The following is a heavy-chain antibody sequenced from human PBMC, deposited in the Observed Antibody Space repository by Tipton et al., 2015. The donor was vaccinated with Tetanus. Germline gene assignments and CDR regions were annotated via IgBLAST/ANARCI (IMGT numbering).Heavy chain of an antibody. J-gene: IGHJ5*02. CDR1: GGSISSSSYY. CDR2: IYYSGST. D-gene: IGHD4-17*01. V-gene: IGHV4-39*01. Sequence: GLVKPSETLSLTCTVSGGSISSSSYYWGWIRQPPGKGLEWIGSIYYSGSTYYNPSLKSRVTISVDTSKNQFSLKLSSVTAADTAVYYCARLVYGDYWFDPWGQGTLVTVSS. CDR3: ARLVYGDYWFDP.